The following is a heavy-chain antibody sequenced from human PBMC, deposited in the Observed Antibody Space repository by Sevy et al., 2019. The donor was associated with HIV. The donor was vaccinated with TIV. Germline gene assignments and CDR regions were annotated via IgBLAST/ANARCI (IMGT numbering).Heavy chain of an antibody. V-gene: IGHV1-46*01. Sequence: ASVKVSCKASGYTFTSYYMHWVRQAPGQGLEWMGIINHSGGSTSYAQKFQGRVTMTRDTSTGTVYMELSSLRSEDTAEYYCARGGYSSGPQGYYSYGMDVWGQGTTVTVSS. CDR3: ARGGYSSGPQGYYSYGMDV. J-gene: IGHJ6*02. D-gene: IGHD6-19*01. CDR2: INHSGGST. CDR1: GYTFTSYY.